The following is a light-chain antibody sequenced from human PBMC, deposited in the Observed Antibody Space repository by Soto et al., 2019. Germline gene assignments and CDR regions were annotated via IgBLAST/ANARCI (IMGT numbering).Light chain of an antibody. CDR3: LQKYFYPFT. Sequence: AIQMTQSPYSLSASVGDRVTITCRASQGIRNDLDWFQQKPGKAPKLLIYAASNLQSGVPARFSGSGSGTAFTLTISSLQPEDFATYYCLQKYFYPFTFGPGTKVDIK. V-gene: IGKV1-6*01. J-gene: IGKJ3*01. CDR1: QGIRND. CDR2: AAS.